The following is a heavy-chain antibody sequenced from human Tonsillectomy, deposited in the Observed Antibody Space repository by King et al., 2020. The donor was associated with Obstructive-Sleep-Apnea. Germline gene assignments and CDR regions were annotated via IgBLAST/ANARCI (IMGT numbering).Heavy chain of an antibody. J-gene: IGHJ3*02. V-gene: IGHV3-21*01. Sequence: VQLVESGGGLVKPGGSLRLSCAASGFTFRSYSMNWVRQAPGKGLEWVSSISSSSSYIYSADSVKGRFTISRDNAKNSLYLQMNSLRAEDTAVYYCARDYYDSSGSAAFDIWGQGTMVTVSS. CDR2: ISSSSSYI. CDR3: ARDYYDSSGSAAFDI. CDR1: GFTFRSYS. D-gene: IGHD3-22*01.